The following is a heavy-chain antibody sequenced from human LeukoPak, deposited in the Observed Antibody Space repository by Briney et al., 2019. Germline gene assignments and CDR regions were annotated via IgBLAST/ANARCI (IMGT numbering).Heavy chain of an antibody. CDR2: IYYSGST. CDR3: ARVIGCGGDGYEIHFDY. Sequence: TSSETLSLTCTVSGGSISSSVYYWGWIRQPPGKGLEWIGNIYYSGSTYYNPSLKSRVTISVDTSKSQFSLKLSSVTAADTAVYYWARVIGCGGDGYEIHFDYWGQGNLVTVSS. J-gene: IGHJ4*02. V-gene: IGHV4-39*07. D-gene: IGHD2-21*02. CDR1: GGSISSSVYY.